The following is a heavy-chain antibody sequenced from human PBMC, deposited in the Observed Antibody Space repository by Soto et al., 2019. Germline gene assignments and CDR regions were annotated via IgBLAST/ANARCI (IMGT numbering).Heavy chain of an antibody. J-gene: IGHJ6*02. V-gene: IGHV1-18*01. CDR3: ARDGVDAATGYYYGMDV. CDR2: ISAYNGNT. Sequence: QVQLVQSGAEVKKPGASVKVSCKASGYTFTSYGISWVRQAPGQGLEWMGWISAYNGNTNYAQKLQGRVTMTTDTSPSTAYMELRSLRSDDTDVYYCARDGVDAATGYYYGMDVWGQGTTVTVSS. CDR1: GYTFTSYG. D-gene: IGHD5-18*01.